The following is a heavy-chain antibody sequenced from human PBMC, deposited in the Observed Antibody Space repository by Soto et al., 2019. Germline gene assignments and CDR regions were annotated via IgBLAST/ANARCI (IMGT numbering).Heavy chain of an antibody. V-gene: IGHV3-23*01. Sequence: EVQLLESGGGLVQPGGSLRLSCAASGFTFSSYAMSWVRQAPGKGLEWVSAISGSGGSTYYADSVKGRFTISRDNSKNTLYLQMNSLRAEDTAVYYCAKDVAYDFWSGYYHQNWYFDLWGRGTLVTVSS. J-gene: IGHJ2*01. CDR3: AKDVAYDFWSGYYHQNWYFDL. D-gene: IGHD3-3*01. CDR1: GFTFSSYA. CDR2: ISGSGGST.